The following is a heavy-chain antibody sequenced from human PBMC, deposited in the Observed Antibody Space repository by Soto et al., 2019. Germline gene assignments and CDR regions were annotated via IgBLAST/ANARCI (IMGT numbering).Heavy chain of an antibody. CDR3: ARDYFYGSGSYFDGERFDY. CDR2: ISAYNGNT. Sequence: GASVKVSCKASGYTFTSYGISWVRQAPGQGLEWMGWISAYNGNTNYAQKLQGRVTMTTDTSTSTAYMELGSLRSDDTAVYYCARDYFYGSGSYFDGERFDYWGQGTLVTVSS. D-gene: IGHD3-10*01. V-gene: IGHV1-18*01. J-gene: IGHJ4*02. CDR1: GYTFTSYG.